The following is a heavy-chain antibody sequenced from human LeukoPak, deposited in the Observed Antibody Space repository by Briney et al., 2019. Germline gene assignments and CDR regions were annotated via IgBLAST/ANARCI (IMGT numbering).Heavy chain of an antibody. J-gene: IGHJ6*03. CDR3: ARLNGQWLARKYYYIDV. D-gene: IGHD6-19*01. CDR1: GYTFSNYC. CDR2: ISADKGNT. Sequence: ASVKVSCKASGYTFSNYCMSWVRQAPGQGLEWMGWISADKGNTNSAKKFQGRVTMTTDTSTTTAYMELRSLISDDTAVYYCARLNGQWLARKYYYIDVWGKGTTVTVSS. V-gene: IGHV1-18*04.